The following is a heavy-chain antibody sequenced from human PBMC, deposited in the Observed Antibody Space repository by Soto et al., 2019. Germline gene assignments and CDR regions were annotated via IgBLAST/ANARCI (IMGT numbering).Heavy chain of an antibody. V-gene: IGHV3-30*18. D-gene: IGHD3-10*01. Sequence: GGSLRLSCAASGFTFSSYGMHWVRQAPGKGLEWVAVISYDGSNKYYADSVKGRFTISRDNSKNTLYLQMNSLRAEDTAVYYCAKVRYYGSGSHRINWFDPWGQGTLVTVS. CDR1: GFTFSSYG. J-gene: IGHJ5*02. CDR3: AKVRYYGSGSHRINWFDP. CDR2: ISYDGSNK.